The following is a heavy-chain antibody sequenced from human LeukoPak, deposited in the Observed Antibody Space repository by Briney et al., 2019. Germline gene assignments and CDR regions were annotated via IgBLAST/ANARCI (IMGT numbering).Heavy chain of an antibody. CDR1: GGSLSSYY. Sequence: SETLSLTCTVSGGSLSSYYWSWVRQPPGKGLEWIGYIYYSGSTNYNPSLKSRVTISVDTSKNQFSLKLSSVTAADTAVYYCARGTYSSSFDYWGQGTLVTVSS. D-gene: IGHD6-13*01. CDR3: ARGTYSSSFDY. J-gene: IGHJ4*02. V-gene: IGHV4-59*01. CDR2: IYYSGST.